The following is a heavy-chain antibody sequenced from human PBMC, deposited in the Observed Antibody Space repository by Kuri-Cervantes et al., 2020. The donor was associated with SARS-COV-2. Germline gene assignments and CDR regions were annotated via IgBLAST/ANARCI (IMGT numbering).Heavy chain of an antibody. CDR1: GYSISSGYY. CDR3: ALRTLPWYYYYMDV. D-gene: IGHD3/OR15-3a*01. CDR2: IYHSGST. J-gene: IGHJ6*03. V-gene: IGHV4-38-2*01. Sequence: GSLRLSCAVSGYSISSGYYWGWIRQPPGKGLEWIAIIYHSGSTYYNPSLKSRVTISLDTSKNQFSLKLSSVTAADTAVYYCALRTLPWYYYYMDVWGKGTTVTVSS.